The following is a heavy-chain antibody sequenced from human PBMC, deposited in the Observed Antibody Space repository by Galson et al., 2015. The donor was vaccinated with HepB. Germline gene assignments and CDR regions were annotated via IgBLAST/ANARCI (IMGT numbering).Heavy chain of an antibody. CDR1: GASIVDSSHY. D-gene: IGHD2-2*01. CDR2: IYSSRDT. CDR3: ARPRYCSSAACSAAFDY. J-gene: IGHJ4*02. Sequence: LSLTCTVSGASIVDSSHYWGWIRQPPGRGLEWIGRIYSSRDTYYDPSLKSRVTISVDTSKNQFSLKLKSVTAADTAVYYCARPRYCSSAACSAAFDYWGQGILVPVSS. V-gene: IGHV4-39*01.